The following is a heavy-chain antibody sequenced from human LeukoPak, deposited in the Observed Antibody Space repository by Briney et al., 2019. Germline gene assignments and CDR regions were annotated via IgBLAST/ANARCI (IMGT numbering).Heavy chain of an antibody. J-gene: IGHJ6*03. Sequence: VASVKVSCKASGYTFTSYDTNWVRQATGQGLEWMGWMNPNSGNTGYAQKFQGRVTMTRNTSISTAYMELSSLRSEDTAVYYCARGVAPLEGERWLEHYYYYYMDVWGKGTTVTISS. CDR2: MNPNSGNT. D-gene: IGHD6-19*01. CDR1: GYTFTSYD. CDR3: ARGVAPLEGERWLEHYYYYYMDV. V-gene: IGHV1-8*01.